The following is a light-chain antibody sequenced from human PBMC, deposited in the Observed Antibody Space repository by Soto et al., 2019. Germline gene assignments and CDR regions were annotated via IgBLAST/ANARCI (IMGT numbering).Light chain of an antibody. Sequence: EIVLTQSPATLSLSPGERATLSCRASQSVSSYLAWYQQKPGQAPRLLIYDASNRATGIPARFSGSGSGTDFTLTISSLEPADFAVYYCQQRSNWFTFGPGTKVDIK. J-gene: IGKJ3*01. CDR1: QSVSSY. V-gene: IGKV3-11*01. CDR3: QQRSNWFT. CDR2: DAS.